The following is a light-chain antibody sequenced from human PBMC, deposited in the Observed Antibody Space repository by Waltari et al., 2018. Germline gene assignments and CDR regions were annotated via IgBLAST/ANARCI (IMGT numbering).Light chain of an antibody. CDR3: QSYDSSNAV. V-gene: IGLV6-57*02. CDR1: SGSTASKY. J-gene: IGLJ7*01. CDR2: EDN. Sequence: NFMLNQPHSVSESPGKKVTISCTGSSGSTASKYVQRYQQRPGSAPTTVIYEDNQRPSGVPDRFSGSIDSSSNSASLTISGLKSEDEADYYCQSYDSSNAVFGGGTQLTVL.